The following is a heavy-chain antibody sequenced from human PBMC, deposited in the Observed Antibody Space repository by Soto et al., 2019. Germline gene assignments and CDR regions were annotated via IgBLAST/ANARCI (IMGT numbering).Heavy chain of an antibody. D-gene: IGHD3-22*01. J-gene: IGHJ4*02. Sequence: QVQLVESGGGVVQPGRSLRLSCAASGFTFSSYAMHWVRQAPGKGLEWVAVISYDGSNKYYADSVKGRFTISRDNSKNTLYLQMNSLRAEDTAVYYCARDPKLYYDSSRFEYWCQGTLVTVSS. CDR3: ARDPKLYYDSSRFEY. CDR2: ISYDGSNK. CDR1: GFTFSSYA. V-gene: IGHV3-30-3*01.